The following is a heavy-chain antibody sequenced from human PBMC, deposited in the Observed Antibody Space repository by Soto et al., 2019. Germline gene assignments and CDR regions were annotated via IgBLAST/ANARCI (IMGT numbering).Heavy chain of an antibody. CDR3: ARRGDYMDV. J-gene: IGHJ6*03. CDR1: GGSISSSY. V-gene: IGHV4-59*08. Sequence: PSETLSLTCTVSGGSISSSYWSWIRQPPGKGLEWIGYIYYSGSTNYNPSLKSRVTISVDTSKNQFSLKLSSVTAADTAVYYCARRGDYMDVWGKGTTVTVS. CDR2: IYYSGST. D-gene: IGHD3-16*01.